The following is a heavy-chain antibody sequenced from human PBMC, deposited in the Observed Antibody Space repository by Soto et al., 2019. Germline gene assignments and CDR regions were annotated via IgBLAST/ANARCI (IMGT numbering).Heavy chain of an antibody. CDR2: IKSDGSST. Sequence: GGSLRLSCAASGFSLSSRWMHWVRQVPGKGLVWVSRIKSDGSSTSYADSVKGRFSISRDNAKNTVYLQMNSLRAEDTAVYYCAIRASYYDSSGYFDYWGQGTLVTVSS. V-gene: IGHV3-74*01. D-gene: IGHD3-22*01. CDR1: GFSLSSRW. J-gene: IGHJ4*02. CDR3: AIRASYYDSSGYFDY.